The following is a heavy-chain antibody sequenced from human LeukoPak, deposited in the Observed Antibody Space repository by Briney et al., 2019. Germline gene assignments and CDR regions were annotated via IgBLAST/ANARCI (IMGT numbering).Heavy chain of an antibody. D-gene: IGHD2-15*01. CDR2: IKSKTDGGTT. J-gene: IGHJ6*02. CDR1: GFTYSNAR. CDR3: ARDATKERDLVIGYYYVMNV. V-gene: IGHV3-15*01. Sequence: GGSLTFKCSGPGFTYSNARLGCVRQAPGKGLEWVGLIKSKTDGGTTDYAAPVKGRFTISRDDSKNTLYLQMNSLRVEDTAVYYCARDATKERDLVIGYYYVMNVWGQGTTVTVSS.